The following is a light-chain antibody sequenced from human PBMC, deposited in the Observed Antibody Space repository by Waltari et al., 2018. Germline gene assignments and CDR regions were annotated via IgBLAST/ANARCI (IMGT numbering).Light chain of an antibody. Sequence: EIVLRQSPATLSLSPGERATLPCRASQSVGTSLTWYQHKLGQAPRLLIYGASNRATGIPARFSGSGSGTDFALNISSLEPEDFAVYYCQQRTNRPPITFGQGTRLEIK. CDR2: GAS. J-gene: IGKJ5*01. V-gene: IGKV3-11*01. CDR3: QQRTNRPPIT. CDR1: QSVGTS.